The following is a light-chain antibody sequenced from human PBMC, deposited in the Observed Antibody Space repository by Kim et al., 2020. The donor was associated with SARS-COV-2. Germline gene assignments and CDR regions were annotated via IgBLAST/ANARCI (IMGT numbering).Light chain of an antibody. CDR2: SDS. J-gene: IGLJ2*01. V-gene: IGLV3-9*01. Sequence: VALGQKARITCGGNNIGSKNVHWHQQKPGQAPVLVIYSDSNRPSGIPERFSGSNSGNTATLTISRAQAGDEADYYCQVWDSSTAVVFGGGTQLTVL. CDR1: NIGSKN. CDR3: QVWDSSTAVV.